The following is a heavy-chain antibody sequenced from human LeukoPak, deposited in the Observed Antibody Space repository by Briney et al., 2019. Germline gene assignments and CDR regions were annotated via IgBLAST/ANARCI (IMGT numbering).Heavy chain of an antibody. J-gene: IGHJ4*02. CDR2: MSFDGNNK. V-gene: IGHV3-30*02. CDR3: AKDPLQYGSGSYYFDY. D-gene: IGHD3-10*01. CDR1: GFSLSSCG. Sequence: GGSLRLSCAASGFSLSSCGMHWVRQASGKGLEWVAFMSFDGNNKYYADSVKGRFTISRDSSKNTLYLQMNSLRAEDTAVYYCAKDPLQYGSGSYYFDYWGQGTLVTVSS.